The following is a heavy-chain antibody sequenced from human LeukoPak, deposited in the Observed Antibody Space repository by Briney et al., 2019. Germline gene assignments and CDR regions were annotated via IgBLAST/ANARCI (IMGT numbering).Heavy chain of an antibody. Sequence: AGGSLRLSCAASGFTFSSYSMNWVRQAPGKGLEWVSYISSSSSTIYNADSVKGRFTISRDNAKNSLYLQMNSLRAEDTAVYYCARVRYFDLYYFDYWGQGTLVTVSS. CDR1: GFTFSSYS. CDR3: ARVRYFDLYYFDY. D-gene: IGHD3-9*01. J-gene: IGHJ4*02. CDR2: ISSSSSTI. V-gene: IGHV3-48*04.